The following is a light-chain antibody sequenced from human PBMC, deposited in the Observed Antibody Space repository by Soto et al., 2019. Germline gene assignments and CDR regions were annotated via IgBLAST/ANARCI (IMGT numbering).Light chain of an antibody. V-gene: IGKV3-11*01. CDR1: QSVGSY. J-gene: IGKJ5*01. CDR2: GSS. CDR3: QQRDSWPIT. Sequence: IVHTQCPAPPSLSPGERATLSCRASQSVGSYLAWSQQKPGQAPRLLMYGSSYRATGIPARFSGSGSGTDFTLTINSLEPDDFAVYYCQQRDSWPITFGQGTRLEIK.